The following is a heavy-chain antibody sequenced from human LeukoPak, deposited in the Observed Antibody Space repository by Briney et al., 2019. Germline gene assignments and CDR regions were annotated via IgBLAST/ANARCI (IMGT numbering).Heavy chain of an antibody. Sequence: GGSLRLSCAASGFTFSNYAMHWVRQAPGKGLEWVSAISGSGGSTYYADSVKGRFTISRDNSKNTLYLQMNSLRAEDTAVYYCAKVPGYYYYMDVWGKGTTVTISS. CDR1: GFTFSNYA. V-gene: IGHV3-23*01. J-gene: IGHJ6*03. CDR2: ISGSGGST. CDR3: AKVPGYYYYMDV.